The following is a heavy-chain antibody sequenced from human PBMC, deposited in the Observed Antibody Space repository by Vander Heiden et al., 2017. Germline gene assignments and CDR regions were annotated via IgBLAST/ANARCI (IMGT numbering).Heavy chain of an antibody. CDR3: AHSPQWLGTKYYFDY. CDR1: GFSLRTSGVG. V-gene: IGHV2-5*01. J-gene: IGHJ4*02. CDR2: IYWNDDK. D-gene: IGHD6-19*01. Sequence: QITLKESGPTLVKPTQTLTLTCTFPGFSLRTSGVGVGWIRQPPGKALEWLALIYWNDDKRYSPSLKSRLTITKDTSKNQVVLTMTNMDPVDTATYYCAHSPQWLGTKYYFDYWGQGTLVTVSS.